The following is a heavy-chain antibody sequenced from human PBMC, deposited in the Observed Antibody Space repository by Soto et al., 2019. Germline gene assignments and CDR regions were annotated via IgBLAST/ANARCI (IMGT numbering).Heavy chain of an antibody. CDR3: ARDVGPVTIFGEALSGYFDF. V-gene: IGHV3-7*03. CDR1: GFSFGSYW. J-gene: IGHJ4*02. Sequence: PGGSLRLSCAVSGFSFGSYWMSWVRQAPGKGLEWLASIKDDGSERYYLDSVKGLFTISRDNAKDSLSLQMNSLRGEDTAFYYCARDVGPVTIFGEALSGYFDFWGQGTLVTV. D-gene: IGHD3-3*01. CDR2: IKDDGSER.